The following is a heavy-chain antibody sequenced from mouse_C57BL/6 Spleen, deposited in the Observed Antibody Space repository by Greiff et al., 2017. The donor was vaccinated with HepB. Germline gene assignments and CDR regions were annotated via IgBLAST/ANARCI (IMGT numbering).Heavy chain of an antibody. CDR1: GFTFSSYA. Sequence: EVKVVESGGGLVKPGGSLKLSCAASGFTFSSYAMSWVRQTPEKRLEWVATISDGGSYTYYPDNVKGRFTISRDNAKNNLYLQMSHLKSEDTAMYYCARDRYYGSSSYWYFDVWGTGTTVTVSS. CDR2: ISDGGSYT. D-gene: IGHD1-1*01. V-gene: IGHV5-4*01. J-gene: IGHJ1*03. CDR3: ARDRYYGSSSYWYFDV.